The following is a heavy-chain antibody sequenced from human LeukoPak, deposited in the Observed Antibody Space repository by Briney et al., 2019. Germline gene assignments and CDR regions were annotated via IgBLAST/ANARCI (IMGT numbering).Heavy chain of an antibody. V-gene: IGHV3-21*01. CDR1: GLTFSSYS. D-gene: IGHD3-22*01. CDR3: ARLQRKNDNSGYYYSYDY. Sequence: GGSLRLSCAASGLTFSSYSFNWVRQAPGKGLEWVSSITPTSSYIYYADSVKGRFTISRDNAKSSMYLQMNSLRAEDTAVYYCARLQRKNDNSGYYYSYDYWGQGTLVTVSS. CDR2: ITPTSSYI. J-gene: IGHJ4*02.